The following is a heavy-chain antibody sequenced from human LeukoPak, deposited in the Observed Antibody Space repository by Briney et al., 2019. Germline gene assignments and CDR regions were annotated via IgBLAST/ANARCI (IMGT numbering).Heavy chain of an antibody. V-gene: IGHV3-23*01. CDR3: AKDVVVVPAATSGMDV. D-gene: IGHD2-2*01. Sequence: SGGSLTLPCAASGLTFSIYAMSWVRQAPGKGLEWVSHISGSGGSTYYADSVKGRFTISRDNPKNTLYLQMNSLRAEDTAVYYCAKDVVVVPAATSGMDVWGQGTTVTVSS. CDR1: GLTFSIYA. J-gene: IGHJ6*02. CDR2: ISGSGGST.